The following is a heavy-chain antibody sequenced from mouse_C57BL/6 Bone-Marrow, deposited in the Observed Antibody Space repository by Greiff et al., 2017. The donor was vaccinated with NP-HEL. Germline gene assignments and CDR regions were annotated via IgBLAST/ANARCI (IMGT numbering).Heavy chain of an antibody. CDR2: IWSGGST. CDR1: GFSLTSYG. J-gene: IGHJ4*01. Sequence: VQLQQSGPGLVQPSPSLSITCTVSGFSLTSYGVHWVRQSPGQGLEWLGVIWSGGSTDYNAAFISRLSISKDNSKSQVFFKMNSLQAGDTAIYYCARKGGYDGYYDYAMDYWGQGTSVTVSS. CDR3: ARKGGYDGYYDYAMDY. D-gene: IGHD2-3*01. V-gene: IGHV2-2*01.